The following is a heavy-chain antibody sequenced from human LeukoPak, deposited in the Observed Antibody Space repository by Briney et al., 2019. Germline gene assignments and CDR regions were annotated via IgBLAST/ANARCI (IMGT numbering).Heavy chain of an antibody. V-gene: IGHV3-23*01. CDR1: GFTFSSYG. CDR2: ISGSGGST. J-gene: IGHJ5*02. Sequence: GGSLRLSCAASGFTFSSYGMSWVRRAPGKGLEWVSAISGSGGSTYYADSVKGRFTISRDNSKNTVYLQMNSLRVDDTAVYYCARHDWFDPWGQGTRVTVSS. CDR3: ARHDWFDP.